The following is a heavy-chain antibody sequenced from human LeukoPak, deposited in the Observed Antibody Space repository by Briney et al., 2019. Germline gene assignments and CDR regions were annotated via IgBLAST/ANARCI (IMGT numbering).Heavy chain of an antibody. V-gene: IGHV4-59*08. CDR1: GGSISSYY. D-gene: IGHD5-24*01. CDR3: ARQRDGYPTAWFDP. J-gene: IGHJ5*02. Sequence: SEILSLTCTVSGGSISSYYWSWIRQPPGKGLEWIGYIFYSGSTNYNPSLKSRVTISVDTSKNQFSLKLSSVTAADTAVYYCARQRDGYPTAWFDPWGQGTLVTVSS. CDR2: IFYSGST.